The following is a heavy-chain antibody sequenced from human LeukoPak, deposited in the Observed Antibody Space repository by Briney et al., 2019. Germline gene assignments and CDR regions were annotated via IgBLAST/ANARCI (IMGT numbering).Heavy chain of an antibody. D-gene: IGHD2-8*01. CDR2: INPNRGGT. CDR1: GYTFTGYY. V-gene: IGHV1-2*02. CDR3: ARDRDVNGVSLGY. Sequence: ASVKVSCKASGYTFTGYYMHWVRQAPGQGLEWMEWINPNRGGTNYAQKFQGRVTMTRDTSISTAYMELSRLRSDDTAVYYRARDRDVNGVSLGYWGQGTLVTVSS. J-gene: IGHJ4*02.